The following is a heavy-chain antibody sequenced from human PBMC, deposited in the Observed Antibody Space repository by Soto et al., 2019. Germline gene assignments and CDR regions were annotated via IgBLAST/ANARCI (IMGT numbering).Heavy chain of an antibody. CDR3: AKDRTGYCSGGSCYGWFDP. V-gene: IGHV3-23*01. Sequence: EVQLLESGGGLVQPGGSLRLSCAASGFTFSSYAMSWVRQAPGKGLEWVSAISGSGGSTYYADSVKGRFTISRDNSKNTLYLQMNSLRAEDTAVYYCAKDRTGYCSGGSCYGWFDPWGQGTLVTVSS. J-gene: IGHJ5*02. D-gene: IGHD2-15*01. CDR2: ISGSGGST. CDR1: GFTFSSYA.